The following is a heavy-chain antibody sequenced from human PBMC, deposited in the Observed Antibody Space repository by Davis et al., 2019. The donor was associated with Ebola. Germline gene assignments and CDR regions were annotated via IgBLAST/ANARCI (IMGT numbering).Heavy chain of an antibody. CDR3: TTDWVTTVTTGGY. J-gene: IGHJ4*02. D-gene: IGHD4-17*01. CDR1: GFTFSDHY. CDR2: IKGKGDSYIT. V-gene: IGHV3-72*01. Sequence: GESLKISCAASGFTFSDHYMDWVRQPPGKGLEWVGRIKGKGDSYITEYATLVKGRFTISRDDSKNSLYLQMNSLKAEDTAVYYCTTDWVTTVTTGGYWGQGTLVTVSS.